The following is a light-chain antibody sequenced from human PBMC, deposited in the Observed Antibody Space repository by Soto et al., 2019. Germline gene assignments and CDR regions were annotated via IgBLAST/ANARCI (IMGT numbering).Light chain of an antibody. V-gene: IGKV3-15*01. CDR2: GAS. CDR3: QQYNNWPPYT. J-gene: IGKJ2*01. CDR1: QSVSSN. Sequence: EVVMTQSPATLSVSPGERATLSCRASQSVSSNLAWYQQKSGQAPRLLIYGASTRATGIPARFSGSGSGTDFTLTISSLQSADFAVYYCQQYNNWPPYTFGQGTKLEIK.